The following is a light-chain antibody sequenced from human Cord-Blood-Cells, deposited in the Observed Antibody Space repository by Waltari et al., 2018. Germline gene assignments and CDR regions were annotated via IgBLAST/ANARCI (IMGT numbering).Light chain of an antibody. CDR1: LGISNY. CDR2: AAS. J-gene: IGKJ3*01. V-gene: IGKV1-27*01. Sequence: DLQMTPSPSSLSASVGVRVTITCRARLGISNYLAWYQQKPGKVPKLLIYAASTLHPGVRSRSSGGGSGTDFTFTISSLQPEDVATYYCQKYNSAPFTFGPGSKVDI. CDR3: QKYNSAPFT.